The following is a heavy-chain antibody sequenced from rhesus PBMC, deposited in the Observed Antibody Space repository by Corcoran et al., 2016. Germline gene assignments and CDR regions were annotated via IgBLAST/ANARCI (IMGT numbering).Heavy chain of an antibody. Sequence: QVQLQESGPGVVKPSATLSLTCAVSGGSISGYYFWSWIRQPPGKGLEWIVYIYGGSGSTSYNPSPKSRVIISIDTSKNQFSLKLSAVTAADTAVYYCARACGGMYCYFPDAFDFWGQGLRVTVSS. V-gene: IGHV4S7*01. J-gene: IGHJ3*01. CDR3: ARACGGMYCYFPDAFDF. CDR1: GGSISGYYF. D-gene: IGHD2-27*01. CDR2: IYGGSGST.